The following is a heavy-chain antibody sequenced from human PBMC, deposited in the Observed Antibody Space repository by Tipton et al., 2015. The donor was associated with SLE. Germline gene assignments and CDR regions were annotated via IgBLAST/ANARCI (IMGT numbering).Heavy chain of an antibody. D-gene: IGHD3-16*01. J-gene: IGHJ2*01. CDR2: IYTSGST. CDR3: ASGGILWYFDL. CDR1: GGSISSSSYY. V-gene: IGHV4-39*07. Sequence: TLSLTCTVSGGSISSSSYYWGWIRQPPGKGLEWIGRIYTSGSTNYNPSPKSRVTISVDTSRNQFSLKLISVTAADTAAYYCASGGILWYFDLWGRGTLVTVSS.